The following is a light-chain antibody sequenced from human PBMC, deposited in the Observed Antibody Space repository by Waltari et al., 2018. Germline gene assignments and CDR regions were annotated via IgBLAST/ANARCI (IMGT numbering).Light chain of an antibody. CDR1: QTIDAY. J-gene: IGKJ2*01. V-gene: IGKV1-39*01. Sequence: DIQMTQFPSSLSASVGDNITLSCRASQTIDAYLNWYQQRPPKAPKLLMYTASRLQSGAPSRFSGSGSGTVFTLNVSSLQPEDFATYYCQQTYSVPYTFGQGTKVEIK. CDR3: QQTYSVPYT. CDR2: TAS.